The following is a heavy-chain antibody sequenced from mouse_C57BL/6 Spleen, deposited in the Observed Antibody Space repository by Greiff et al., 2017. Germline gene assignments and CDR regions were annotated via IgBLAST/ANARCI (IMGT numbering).Heavy chain of an antibody. D-gene: IGHD2-10*02. V-gene: IGHV1-69*01. J-gene: IGHJ3*01. Sequence: QVQLQQPGAELVMPGASVKLSCKASGYTFTSYWMHWVKQRPGQGLEWIGEIDPSDSYTNYNQKFKGKSTLTVDKSSSTAYMQLSSLTSGDSAVYYCARWDSIAWFAYWGQGTLVTVSA. CDR2: IDPSDSYT. CDR3: ARWDSIAWFAY. CDR1: GYTFTSYW.